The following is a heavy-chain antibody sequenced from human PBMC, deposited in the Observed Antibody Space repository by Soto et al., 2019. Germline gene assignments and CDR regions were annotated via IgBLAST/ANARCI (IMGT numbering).Heavy chain of an antibody. CDR3: ARVRQLVGYFYYYMDV. J-gene: IGHJ6*03. CDR1: GGSISSYY. V-gene: IGHV4-59*08. D-gene: IGHD6-6*01. CDR2: IYYSGST. Sequence: NPSETLSLTCTVSGGSISSYYWSWIRQPPGKGLEWIGYIYYSGSTNYNPSLKSRVTISVDTSKNQFSLKLSCVTAADTAVYYCARVRQLVGYFYYYMDVWGKGTTVTVSS.